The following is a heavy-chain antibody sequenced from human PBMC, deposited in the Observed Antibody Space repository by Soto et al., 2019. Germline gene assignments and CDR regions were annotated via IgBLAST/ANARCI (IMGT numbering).Heavy chain of an antibody. V-gene: IGHV4-34*01. D-gene: IGHD3-10*01. J-gene: IGHJ5*02. CDR3: ASTAHSGSRFNWFDP. Sequence: QVQLQQWGAGLLKPSETLSLTCAVYGGSFSGYYWSWIRQPPGKGLEWIGEINHSGSTNYNPSLTSRFTRSVDTSKKPVSMKRSCVTAADTAVYYCASTAHSGSRFNWFDPWGQGNLVTASS. CDR1: GGSFSGYY. CDR2: INHSGST.